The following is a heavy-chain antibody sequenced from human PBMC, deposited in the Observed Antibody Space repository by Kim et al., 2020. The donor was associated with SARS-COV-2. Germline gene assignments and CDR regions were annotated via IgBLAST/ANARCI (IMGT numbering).Heavy chain of an antibody. J-gene: IGHJ2*01. Sequence: SETLSLTCTVSGGSISSSSYYWGWIRQPPGKGLEWIGSIYYSGSTYYNPSLKSRVTISVDTSKNQFSLKLSSVTAADTAVYYCARQEDSSSWYSGTVWDWYFDLWGRGTLVTVSS. CDR3: ARQEDSSSWYSGTVWDWYFDL. CDR1: GGSISSSSYY. CDR2: IYYSGST. D-gene: IGHD6-13*01. V-gene: IGHV4-39*01.